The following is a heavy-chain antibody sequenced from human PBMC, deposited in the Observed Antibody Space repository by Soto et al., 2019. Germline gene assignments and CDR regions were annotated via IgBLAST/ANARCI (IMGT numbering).Heavy chain of an antibody. CDR3: ARLISYRDYTDY. J-gene: IGHJ4*02. Sequence: SETLSLTCTVSGGSISSSSYYWGWIRQPPGKGLEWIGSIYYSGSTYYNPSLKSRVTISVDTSKNQFSLKLSSVTAADTAVYYCARLISYRDYTDYWGQGTLVTVSS. V-gene: IGHV4-39*01. D-gene: IGHD1-26*01. CDR1: GGSISSSSYY. CDR2: IYYSGST.